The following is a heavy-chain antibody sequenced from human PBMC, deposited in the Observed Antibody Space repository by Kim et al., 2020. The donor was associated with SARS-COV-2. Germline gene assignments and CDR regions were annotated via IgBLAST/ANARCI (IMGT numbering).Heavy chain of an antibody. D-gene: IGHD3-3*01. CDR2: INQSGST. CDR1: GGSFSDFS. Sequence: SETLSRTCAVFGGSFSDFSWTWIRQSSGKGLEWIGEINQSGSTNYNPSLKSRVTISLDTSRNQFSLKVTSVTAADTAIYYCARGRVGVVPSPVLGLGPFWKYHYMDVWGKGATVTVS. CDR3: ARGRVGVVPSPVLGLGPFWKYHYMDV. V-gene: IGHV4-34*01. J-gene: IGHJ6*03.